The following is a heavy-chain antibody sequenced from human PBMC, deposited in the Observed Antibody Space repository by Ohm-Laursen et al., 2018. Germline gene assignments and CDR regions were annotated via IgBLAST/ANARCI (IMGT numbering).Heavy chain of an antibody. D-gene: IGHD4-17*01. J-gene: IGHJ3*02. V-gene: IGHV3-48*03. CDR1: GFTFSSYH. CDR3: AREGYGDYAEAFDI. Sequence: SLRLSCAATGFTFSSYHINWVRQAPGKGLEWVPFISSASTTIYYADSVKGRFTISRDNAKNLLYLQMNSLRAEDTAVYYCAREGYGDYAEAFDIWGQGTMVTVFS. CDR2: ISSASTTI.